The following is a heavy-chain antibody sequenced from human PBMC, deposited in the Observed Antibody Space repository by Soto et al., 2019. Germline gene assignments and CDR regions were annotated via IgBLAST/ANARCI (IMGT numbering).Heavy chain of an antibody. CDR2: ISAYNGNT. J-gene: IGHJ5*02. CDR1: GYTFTSYG. CDR3: ARDGSPRASWFDP. V-gene: IGHV1-18*01. D-gene: IGHD3-10*01. Sequence: QVQLLQSGAEVKKPGASVKVSCKASGYTFTSYGISWVRQAPGQGREWMGWISAYNGNTNYAQKLQGRVNMTTDTSTSTDYMELRSLRSDDTAVYYCARDGSPRASWFDPWGQGTLVTVSS.